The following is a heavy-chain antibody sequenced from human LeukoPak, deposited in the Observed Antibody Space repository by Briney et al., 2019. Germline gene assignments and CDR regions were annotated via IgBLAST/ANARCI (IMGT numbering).Heavy chain of an antibody. CDR3: AKDAVAPGSGGDYFDY. CDR2: ITGNDGST. J-gene: IGHJ4*02. Sequence: PGGSLRLSCVASGFTFSSNAMSWVRQAPGKGLEWVSVITGNDGSTCYADSVKGRFTISRDNSKNTLSLQMDSLRAEDTAVYYCAKDAVAPGSGGDYFDYWGQGTLVTVSS. V-gene: IGHV3-23*01. D-gene: IGHD3-10*01. CDR1: GFTFSSNA.